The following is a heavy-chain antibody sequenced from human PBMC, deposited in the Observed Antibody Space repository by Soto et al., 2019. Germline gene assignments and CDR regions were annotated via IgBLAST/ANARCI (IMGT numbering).Heavy chain of an antibody. CDR2: IYYSGST. J-gene: IGHJ3*02. Sequence: SETLSLTCTVSGGSISSGGYYWSWIRQHPGKGLEWIGYIYYSGSTYYNPSLKSRVTISVDTSKNQFSLKLSSVTAADTAVYYCARDPFTTGTTDGADAFDIWGQGTMVTVSS. D-gene: IGHD1-1*01. V-gene: IGHV4-31*03. CDR1: GGSISSGGYY. CDR3: ARDPFTTGTTDGADAFDI.